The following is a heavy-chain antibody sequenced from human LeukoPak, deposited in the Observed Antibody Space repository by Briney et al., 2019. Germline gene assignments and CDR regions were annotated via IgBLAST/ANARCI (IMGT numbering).Heavy chain of an antibody. CDR2: INHSGNT. CDR1: GFTFSSYA. CDR3: ARGMPGY. V-gene: IGHV4-34*01. J-gene: IGHJ4*02. Sequence: GSLRLSCAASGFTFSSYAMSWVRQPPGKGLEWIGEINHSGNTNYNPSLKSRVTLSVDTSKNQFSLNLSSVTAADTAVYYCARGMPGYWGQGSLVTVSS. D-gene: IGHD2-2*01.